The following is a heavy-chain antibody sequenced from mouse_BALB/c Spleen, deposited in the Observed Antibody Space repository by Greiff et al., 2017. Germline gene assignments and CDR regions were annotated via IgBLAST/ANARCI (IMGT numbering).Heavy chain of an antibody. CDR1: GFTFSSYT. D-gene: IGHD2-2*01. Sequence: EVQRVESGGGLVKPGGSLKLSCAASGFTFSSYTMSWVRQTPEKRLEWVATISSGGSYTYYPDSVKGRFTISRDNAKNTLYLQMSSLKSEDTAMYYCTGYDLDYWGQGTTLTVSS. CDR3: TGYDLDY. CDR2: ISSGGSYT. J-gene: IGHJ2*01. V-gene: IGHV5-6-4*01.